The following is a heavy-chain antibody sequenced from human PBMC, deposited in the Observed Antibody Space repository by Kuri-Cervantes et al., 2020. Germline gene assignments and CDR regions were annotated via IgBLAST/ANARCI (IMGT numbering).Heavy chain of an antibody. CDR3: ARATTAIVWRPFDY. Sequence: ASVKVSCKASGYTFTSYAMHWVRLAPGQRLEWMGWINAGNGNTKYSQKFQGRVTITRDTSASTAYMELSSLRSEDTAVYYCARATTAIVWRPFDYWGQGTLVTVSS. V-gene: IGHV1-3*01. D-gene: IGHD5-18*01. J-gene: IGHJ4*02. CDR1: GYTFTSYA. CDR2: INAGNGNT.